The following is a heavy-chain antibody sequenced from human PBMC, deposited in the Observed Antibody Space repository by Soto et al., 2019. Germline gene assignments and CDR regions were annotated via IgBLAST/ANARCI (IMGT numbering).Heavy chain of an antibody. J-gene: IGHJ4*02. D-gene: IGHD3-22*01. CDR2: IYPGDSDT. Sequence: GDSLKISCKGSGHIFSNYWIGWVRQMPGKGLEWMGIIYPGDSDTRYSPSFQGQVTITVDKSINTAYLQWSRLKASDTAIYYCARQRLWGTSGYYYFENWGQGTLVTVAS. CDR3: ARQRLWGTSGYYYFEN. V-gene: IGHV5-51*01. CDR1: GHIFSNYW.